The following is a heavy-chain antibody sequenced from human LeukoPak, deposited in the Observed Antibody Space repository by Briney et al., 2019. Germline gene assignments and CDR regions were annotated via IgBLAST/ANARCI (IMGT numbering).Heavy chain of an antibody. J-gene: IGHJ3*02. D-gene: IGHD5-24*01. CDR2: INPSGGST. CDR3: ARDPTPQGWLQLPFEDAAFDI. Sequence: ASVKVSCKASGYTFTGYYMHWVRQAPGQGLEWMGLINPSGGSTSYAQKFQGRVTMTRDMSTSTVYMELSSLRSEDTAVYYCARDPTPQGWLQLPFEDAAFDIWGQGTMVTVSS. CDR1: GYTFTGYY. V-gene: IGHV1-46*01.